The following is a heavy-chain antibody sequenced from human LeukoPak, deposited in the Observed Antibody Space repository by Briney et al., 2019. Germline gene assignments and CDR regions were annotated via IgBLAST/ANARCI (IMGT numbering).Heavy chain of an antibody. CDR3: AREAGYCSGGSCYSMDAFDI. J-gene: IGHJ3*02. Sequence: GGSLRLSCAASGFTFSSYAMHWVRQAPGKGLEWVAVISYDGSNKYYADSVKGRFTISRDNSKNTLYLQMNSLRAEDTAVYYCAREAGYCSGGSCYSMDAFDIWGQGTMVTVSS. CDR1: GFTFSSYA. V-gene: IGHV3-30-3*01. CDR2: ISYDGSNK. D-gene: IGHD2-15*01.